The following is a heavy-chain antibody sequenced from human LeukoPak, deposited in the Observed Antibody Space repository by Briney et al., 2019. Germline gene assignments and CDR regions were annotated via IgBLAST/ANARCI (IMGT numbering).Heavy chain of an antibody. J-gene: IGHJ4*02. D-gene: IGHD3-10*01. Sequence: QSGGSLRLSCAASGFAFDDYAMHWVRQPPGKGLEWVSLISGDGGSTYYADSVKGRFTISRDNSKNSLYLQMNSLRTEDTALYYCAKDQVPVYYGSGSYYNAPDYWGQGTLVTVSS. CDR1: GFAFDDYA. V-gene: IGHV3-43*02. CDR3: AKDQVPVYYGSGSYYNAPDY. CDR2: ISGDGGST.